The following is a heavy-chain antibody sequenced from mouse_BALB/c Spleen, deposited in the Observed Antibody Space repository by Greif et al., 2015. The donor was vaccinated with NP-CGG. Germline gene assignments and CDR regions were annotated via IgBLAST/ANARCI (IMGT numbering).Heavy chain of an antibody. D-gene: IGHD1-1*01. J-gene: IGHJ4*01. V-gene: IGHV5-17*02. Sequence: EVMLVESGGGLVQPGGSRKLSCAASGFTFSSFGMHWVRQAPEKGLEWVAYISSGSSTIYYADTVKGRFTISRDNPKNTLFLQMTRLRAEDTAMYDCARRSSSYGYYAMDYWGQGTSVTVSS. CDR1: GFTFSSFG. CDR3: ARRSSSYGYYAMDY. CDR2: ISSGSSTI.